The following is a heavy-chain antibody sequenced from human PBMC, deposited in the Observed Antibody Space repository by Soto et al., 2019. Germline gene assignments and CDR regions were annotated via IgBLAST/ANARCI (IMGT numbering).Heavy chain of an antibody. CDR3: AKVRWSGSYIYGMDV. V-gene: IGHV3-23*01. CDR1: GFTFSSYA. J-gene: IGHJ6*02. Sequence: GGSLRLSCAASGFTFSSYAMSWVRQAPGKGLEWVSAISGSGGSTYYADSVKGRFTISRDNSKNTLYLQMNSLRAEDTAVYYCAKVRWSGSYIYGMDVWGQGTTVTVSS. D-gene: IGHD3-3*01. CDR2: ISGSGGST.